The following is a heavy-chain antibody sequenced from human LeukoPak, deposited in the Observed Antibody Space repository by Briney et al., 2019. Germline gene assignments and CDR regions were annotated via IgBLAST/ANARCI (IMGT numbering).Heavy chain of an antibody. CDR3: ARGRNYYDSSSYCLDY. V-gene: IGHV4-34*01. Sequence: SETLSLTCAVYGGSFSGYYWSWIRQPPGKGLEWIGEINHSGSTNYNPSLKSRVTISVDTSKNQFSLKLSSVTAADTAVYYCARGRNYYDSSSYCLDYWGQGTLVTVSS. CDR2: INHSGST. CDR1: GGSFSGYY. J-gene: IGHJ4*02. D-gene: IGHD3-22*01.